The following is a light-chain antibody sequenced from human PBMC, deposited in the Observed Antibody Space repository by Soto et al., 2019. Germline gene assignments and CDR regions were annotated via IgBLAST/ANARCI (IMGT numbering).Light chain of an antibody. V-gene: IGKV2-28*01. Sequence: DIVMTPSPLSLPVTPGEPASISCRARQSLLHSNGYNYLDWYLQKPGKPPRLLIYDGSTLQSGVPTRFSGSGSGTDFTLTISSLQPEDFATYYYQQSYSTRTFGQGTKVDIK. CDR2: DGS. J-gene: IGKJ1*01. CDR3: QQSYSTRT. CDR1: QSLLHSNGYNY.